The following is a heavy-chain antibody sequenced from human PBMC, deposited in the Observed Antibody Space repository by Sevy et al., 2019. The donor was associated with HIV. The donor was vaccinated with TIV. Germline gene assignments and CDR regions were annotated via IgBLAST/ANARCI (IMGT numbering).Heavy chain of an antibody. CDR1: GYTFSDSGYY. CDR2: INTKSGAT. V-gene: IGHV1-2*02. J-gene: IGHJ6*02. CDR3: AAESYDFWTGPVDYDYGMDV. D-gene: IGHD3-3*01. Sequence: ASVKVSCKASGYTFSDSGYYVHWVRQAPGQGLEWMGWINTKSGATNYAQKFQGRVTMTRDTSVSTANMELNRLTSDDTAVYYCAAESYDFWTGPVDYDYGMDVWGQGTTVTVSS.